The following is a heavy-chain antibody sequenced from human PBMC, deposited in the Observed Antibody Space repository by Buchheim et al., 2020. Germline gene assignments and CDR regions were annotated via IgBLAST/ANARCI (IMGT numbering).Heavy chain of an antibody. CDR3: ARAKDEQYLGVYFDS. D-gene: IGHD6-13*01. CDR2: IYHTGAT. J-gene: IGHJ4*02. CDR1: DDSITSNNW. Sequence: QVQLQESGPGLVAPSGTLSLTCAVSDDSITSNNWWTWVRQAPGKGLEWIGPIYHTGATNYSPSLESRVSMSVDTSKNQFSLTLTSLTAADTALYFCARAKDEQYLGVYFDSWGQG. V-gene: IGHV4-4*02.